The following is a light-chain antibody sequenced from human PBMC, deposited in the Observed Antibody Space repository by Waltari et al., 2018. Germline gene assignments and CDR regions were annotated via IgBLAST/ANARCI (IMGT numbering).Light chain of an antibody. J-gene: IGKJ5*01. CDR1: QSLLSSFNSKTY. CDR2: WAP. CDR3: HHYYIPPLT. Sequence: DIVLTQSPDSLAVSLGERATINCKSSQSLLSSFNSKTYIAWYQQKPGQPPKLLINWAPARGSGVPERFSGSGSETDFTLTISSLQAEDVAVYYCHHYYIPPLTFGQGTRLEIK. V-gene: IGKV4-1*01.